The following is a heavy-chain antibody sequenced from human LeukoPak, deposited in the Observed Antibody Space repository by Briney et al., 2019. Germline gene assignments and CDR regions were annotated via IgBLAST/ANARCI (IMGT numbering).Heavy chain of an antibody. CDR3: ARGGYEFDY. D-gene: IGHD5-12*01. V-gene: IGHV4-61*08. J-gene: IGHJ4*02. CDR2: IYYSGST. CDR1: GGSISSGGYY. Sequence: SETLSLTCTVSGGSISSGGYYWSWIRQPPGKALEWIGYIYYSGSTNYNPSLKSRVTISVDTSKNQFSLKLSSVTAADTAVYYCARGGYEFDYWGQGTLVTVSS.